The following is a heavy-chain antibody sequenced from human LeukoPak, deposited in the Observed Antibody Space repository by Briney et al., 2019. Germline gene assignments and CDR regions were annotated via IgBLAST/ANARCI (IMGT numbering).Heavy chain of an antibody. J-gene: IGHJ4*02. CDR3: ARAIPGRYSGYVAGFDS. V-gene: IGHV3-11*04. D-gene: IGHD5-12*01. Sequence: GGSLRLSCVVSGFGFSDSYMTWIRQTPGKGLEWLAYISGSGSDIYYADSVKGRFTISRDNAKNSLYLQMNSLRVEDTALYYCARAIPGRYSGYVAGFDSWGQGTLVSVSS. CDR2: ISGSGSDI. CDR1: GFGFSDSY.